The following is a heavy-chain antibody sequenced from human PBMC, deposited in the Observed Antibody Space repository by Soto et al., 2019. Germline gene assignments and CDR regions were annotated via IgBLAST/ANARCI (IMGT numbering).Heavy chain of an antibody. D-gene: IGHD2-8*01. CDR3: ARDGRGGGVGYYYYGMDV. CDR1: GGTFSSYA. Sequence: SSVKVSCKASGGTFSSYAISWVRQAPGQGLEWMGGIIPIFGTANYAQKFQGRVTITADESTSTAYMELSSLRSEDTAVYYCARDGRGGGVGYYYYGMDVWGQGTTVT. J-gene: IGHJ6*02. CDR2: IIPIFGTA. V-gene: IGHV1-69*13.